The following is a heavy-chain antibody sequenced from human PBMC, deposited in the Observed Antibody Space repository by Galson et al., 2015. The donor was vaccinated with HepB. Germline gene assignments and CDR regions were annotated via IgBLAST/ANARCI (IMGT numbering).Heavy chain of an antibody. J-gene: IGHJ6*02. D-gene: IGHD6-19*01. CDR1: GYSFTSYW. V-gene: IGHV5-10-1*01. Sequence: QSRAEVKKPGESLRISCKGSGYSFTSYWISWVRQMPGKGLEWMGRIDPSDSYTNYSPSFQGHVTISADKSISTAYLQWSSLKASDTAMYYCARHSSGWYPIYYYYGMDVWGQGTTVTVSS. CDR3: ARHSSGWYPIYYYYGMDV. CDR2: IDPSDSYT.